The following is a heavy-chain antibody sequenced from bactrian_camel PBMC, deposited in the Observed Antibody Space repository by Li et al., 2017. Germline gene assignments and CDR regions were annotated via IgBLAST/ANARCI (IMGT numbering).Heavy chain of an antibody. CDR2: FYTGGTFT. CDR1: GFTFSNYA. D-gene: IGHD4*01. V-gene: IGHV3S40*01. Sequence: VQLVESGGGLVQPGGSVRLSCAASGFTFSNYAMNWVRQAPGKGLEWVSSFYTGGTFTTFADSVKGRFSVVKDNAKNTVYLEMNNLKPEDTAVYYCATDVHRSYSDGSVLTNWGQGTQVTVS. J-gene: IGHJ4*01. CDR3: ATDVHRSYSDGSVLTN.